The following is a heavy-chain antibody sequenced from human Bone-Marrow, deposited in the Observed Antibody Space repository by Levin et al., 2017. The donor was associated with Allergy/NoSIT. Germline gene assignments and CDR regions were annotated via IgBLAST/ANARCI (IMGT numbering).Heavy chain of an antibody. CDR3: AREGREFYYGSGTYGFDY. D-gene: IGHD3-10*01. V-gene: IGHV3-33*01. Sequence: GESLKISCAASGFTFSGYGMNLVRQAPGKGLEWVANIWYDGSNKFSADSVNGRFTISRDNSKNTLYLQMNSLRVEDTAIYYCAREGREFYYGSGTYGFDYWGQGTPVTVSS. CDR1: GFTFSGYG. J-gene: IGHJ4*02. CDR2: IWYDGSNK.